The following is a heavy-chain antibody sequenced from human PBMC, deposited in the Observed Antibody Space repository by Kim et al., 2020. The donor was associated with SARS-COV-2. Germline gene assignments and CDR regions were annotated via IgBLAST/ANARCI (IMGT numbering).Heavy chain of an antibody. CDR2: INPNSGGT. Sequence: ASVKVSCKASGYTFTDYYMHWVRQAPGQGLEWMGWINPNSGGTNYAQKFQGRVTMTRDTSISTAYMELSRLRSDDTAVYYCARAAGGIFADGASGEYFQHWGQGTLVTVSS. CDR1: GYTFTDYY. D-gene: IGHD3-10*01. CDR3: ARAAGGIFADGASGEYFQH. J-gene: IGHJ1*01. V-gene: IGHV1-2*02.